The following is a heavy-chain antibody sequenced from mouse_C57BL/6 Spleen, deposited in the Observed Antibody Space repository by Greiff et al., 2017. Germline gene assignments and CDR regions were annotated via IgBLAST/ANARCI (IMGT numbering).Heavy chain of an antibody. CDR3: TRCDFITTVVGFDY. CDR2: IYPGNSDT. CDR1: GYTFTSYW. Sequence: VQLQQSGTVLARPGASVKMSCKTSGYTFTSYWMHWVKQRPGQGLEWIGAIYPGNSDTSYNQKFKGKAKLTAVTSASTAYMERSSLTNEDSAVYYCTRCDFITTVVGFDYWGQGTTLTVSS. D-gene: IGHD1-1*01. J-gene: IGHJ2*01. V-gene: IGHV1-5*01.